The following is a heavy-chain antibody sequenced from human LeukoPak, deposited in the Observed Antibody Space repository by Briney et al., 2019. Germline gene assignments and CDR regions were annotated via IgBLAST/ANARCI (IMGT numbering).Heavy chain of an antibody. D-gene: IGHD3-10*01. V-gene: IGHV4-4*02. CDR3: ARDEYGSGSYPNWFDP. CDR1: GGSISSSNW. CDR2: IYHSGST. Sequence: SETLSLTCAVSGGSISSSNWWSWVRQPPGKGLEWIGEIYHSGSTNYNPSLKGRVTISVDKSKNQFSLKLSSVTAADTAVYYCARDEYGSGSYPNWFDPWGQGTLVTVSS. J-gene: IGHJ5*02.